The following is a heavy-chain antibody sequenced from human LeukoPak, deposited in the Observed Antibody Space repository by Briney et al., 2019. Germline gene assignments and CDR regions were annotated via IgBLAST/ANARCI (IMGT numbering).Heavy chain of an antibody. D-gene: IGHD1-26*01. Sequence: SETLSLTCAVYGGSFSGYYWSWIRQPPGKGREWGGEINQSGSTNYNPSLKSRVTISIDTSTSQCSLKLTSVTAADTAIYYCARINVGTWFDPWGQGTLVTVSS. CDR1: GGSFSGYY. J-gene: IGHJ5*02. V-gene: IGHV4-34*01. CDR3: ARINVGTWFDP. CDR2: INQSGST.